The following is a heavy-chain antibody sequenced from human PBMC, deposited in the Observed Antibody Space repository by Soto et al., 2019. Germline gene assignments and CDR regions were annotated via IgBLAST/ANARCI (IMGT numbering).Heavy chain of an antibody. CDR2: IYYSGST. D-gene: IGHD3-3*01. Sequence: QLQLQESGPGLVKPSETLSLTCTVSGDSISSSSYYWGWIRRPPGKGLEWIGSIYYSGSTYYNPSLKSRVTISVDTSKNQFSLKLSSVTAADTAVYYCARLSAIFGVVTRTDHRGWGQGTLVTVSS. J-gene: IGHJ4*02. V-gene: IGHV4-39*01. CDR1: GDSISSSSYY. CDR3: ARLSAIFGVVTRTDHRG.